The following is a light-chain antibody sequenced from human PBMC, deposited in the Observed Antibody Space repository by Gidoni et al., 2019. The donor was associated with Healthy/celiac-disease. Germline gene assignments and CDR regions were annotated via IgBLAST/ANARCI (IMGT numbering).Light chain of an antibody. CDR2: KAS. V-gene: IGKV1-5*03. CDR1: QSISSW. CDR3: QQYNSYSPLT. J-gene: IGKJ4*01. Sequence: DIQMTPSPSTLSASVGDRVTNTCRASQSISSWLAWYQQKPGKAPKLLIYKASSLESGVPSRFSGSGSGTEFTLTISSLQPDDFATYYCQQYNSYSPLTFGGGTKVEIK.